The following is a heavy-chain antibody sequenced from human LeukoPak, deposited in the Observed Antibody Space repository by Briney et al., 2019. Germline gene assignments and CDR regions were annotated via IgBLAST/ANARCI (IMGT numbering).Heavy chain of an antibody. V-gene: IGHV3-66*01. CDR3: ARTAVGYSYGFGVLYFDY. D-gene: IGHD5-18*01. CDR2: IYSGGST. Sequence: GGSLRLSCAASGFTVSSNYMSWVRQAPAKGLEWVSVIYSGGSTYYADSVKGRFTISRDNSKNTLYLQMNSLRVEDTAVYYCARTAVGYSYGFGVLYFDYWGQGTLVTVSS. CDR1: GFTVSSNY. J-gene: IGHJ4*02.